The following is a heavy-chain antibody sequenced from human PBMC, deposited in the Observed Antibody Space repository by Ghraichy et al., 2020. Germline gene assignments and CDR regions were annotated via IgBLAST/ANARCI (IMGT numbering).Heavy chain of an antibody. J-gene: IGHJ4*02. CDR1: GGSISRSSYY. CDR3: ARPLGNDFVWGSYRY. V-gene: IGHV4-39*01. Sequence: GSLRLSCTVSGGSISRSSYYWGWIRQPPGKGLEWIGSIYDSGSTYYNPSLKSRVTMSVDTSKNQFSLKLSSVTAADKAVYYCARPLGNDFVWGSYRYWGQGILVTVSS. CDR2: IYDSGST. D-gene: IGHD3-16*02.